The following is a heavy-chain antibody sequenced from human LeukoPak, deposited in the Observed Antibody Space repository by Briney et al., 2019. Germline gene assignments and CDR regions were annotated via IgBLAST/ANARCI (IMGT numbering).Heavy chain of an antibody. CDR3: ARDQRVYYASRSYSSSDY. D-gene: IGHD3-10*01. Sequence: GGSLRLSCAASGFTFSSYEMNWVRQAPGKGLEWVSSISSSSSYIYYADSVKGRLTISRDNAKNSLFLQMNSLRAEDTAVYYCARDQRVYYASRSYSSSDYWGQGTPVTVSS. V-gene: IGHV3-21*01. CDR2: ISSSSSYI. CDR1: GFTFSSYE. J-gene: IGHJ4*02.